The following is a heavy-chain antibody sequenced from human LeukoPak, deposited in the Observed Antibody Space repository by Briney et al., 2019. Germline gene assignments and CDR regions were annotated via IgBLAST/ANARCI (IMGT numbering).Heavy chain of an antibody. V-gene: IGHV3-23*01. Sequence: GGSLRLSCAASEFTFDNYAMSWVRQAPGKGLEWVSAISGSGGSTYYADSVKGRFTISRDNSKSTLYLQMNSLRAEDTAVYYCAKGDPDPYGDPYFDYWGQGTLVTVSS. CDR1: EFTFDNYA. D-gene: IGHD4-17*01. CDR3: AKGDPDPYGDPYFDY. J-gene: IGHJ4*02. CDR2: ISGSGGST.